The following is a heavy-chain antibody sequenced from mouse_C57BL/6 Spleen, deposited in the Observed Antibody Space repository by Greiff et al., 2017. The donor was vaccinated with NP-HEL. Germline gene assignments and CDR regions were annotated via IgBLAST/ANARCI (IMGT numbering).Heavy chain of an antibody. Sequence: EVQLVESGGGLVKPGGSLKLSCAASGFTFSDHGMHWVRPAPEKGLEWVAYISSGSSTIYYADTVKGRFTISRDNAKNTLFLQMTSLRSEDTAMYYCARPGLYGSSYGWFAYWGQGTLVTVSA. CDR1: GFTFSDHG. V-gene: IGHV5-17*01. CDR3: ARPGLYGSSYGWFAY. CDR2: ISSGSSTI. D-gene: IGHD1-1*01. J-gene: IGHJ3*01.